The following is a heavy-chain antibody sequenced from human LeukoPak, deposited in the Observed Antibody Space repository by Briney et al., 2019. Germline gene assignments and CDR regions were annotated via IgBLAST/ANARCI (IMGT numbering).Heavy chain of an antibody. CDR3: AKAPYYYDSGDAFDI. D-gene: IGHD3-10*01. Sequence: GGSLRLSCAASGFTFSSYGMHGVRQAPGKGLEWGAVIWYDGSNKYYADSVKGRFTISRDNSKNTLYLQMNSLRVEDTAVYYCAKAPYYYDSGDAFDIWGQGTMVTVSS. V-gene: IGHV3-33*06. J-gene: IGHJ3*02. CDR1: GFTFSSYG. CDR2: IWYDGSNK.